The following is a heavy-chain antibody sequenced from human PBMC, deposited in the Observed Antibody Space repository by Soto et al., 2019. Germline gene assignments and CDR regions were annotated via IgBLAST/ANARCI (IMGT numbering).Heavy chain of an antibody. CDR1: GYTFTSYA. Sequence: ASVKVSCKASGYTFTSYAMHWVRQAPGQRLEWMGWINAGNGNTKYSQKFQGRVTITRDTSASTAYMELSSLRSEDTAVYYCARGPAAMLYYFDYWGQGTLVTVSS. V-gene: IGHV1-3*01. CDR3: ARGPAAMLYYFDY. J-gene: IGHJ4*02. CDR2: INAGNGNT. D-gene: IGHD2-2*01.